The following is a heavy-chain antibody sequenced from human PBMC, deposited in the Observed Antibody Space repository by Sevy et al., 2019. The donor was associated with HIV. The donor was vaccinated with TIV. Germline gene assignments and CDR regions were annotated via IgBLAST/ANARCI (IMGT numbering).Heavy chain of an antibody. V-gene: IGHV3-48*03. CDR1: GFTFGSYE. D-gene: IGHD2-2*01. J-gene: IGHJ4*02. Sequence: GGSLRLSCKASGFTFGSYEMNWVRQAPGKGLEWVSYISSSGTTIKYADSVKGRFTISRDNAKNSLYMQMNSLRAEDTAVYYCARSRYCSSTSCFPIDYWGQGTLVTVSS. CDR3: ARSRYCSSTSCFPIDY. CDR2: ISSSGTTI.